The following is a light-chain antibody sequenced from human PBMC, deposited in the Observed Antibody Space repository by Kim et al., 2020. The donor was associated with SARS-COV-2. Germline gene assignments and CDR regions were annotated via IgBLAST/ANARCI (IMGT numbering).Light chain of an antibody. CDR1: QIVSSN. J-gene: IGKJ2*01. CDR2: GAS. V-gene: IGKV3-15*01. Sequence: SVSPGERATLSCRASQIVSSNLAWYQQKPGQAPRLLIYGASTRATGIPARFSDSGSGTEFTLTISSLQSEDFAVYYCQQYNNWPYTFGQRTKLEI. CDR3: QQYNNWPYT.